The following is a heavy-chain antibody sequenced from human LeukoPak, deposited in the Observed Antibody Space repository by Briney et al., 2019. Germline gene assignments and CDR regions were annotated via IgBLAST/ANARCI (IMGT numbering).Heavy chain of an antibody. CDR3: ARDFEYYDSSGYYLDFDY. Sequence: GGSLRLSCAASGFTFSSYSMNWVRQAPGKGLGWVSSISSSSSYIYYADSVRGRFNSSRDNAKNSLYLQMNSLRGEDTAVYYCARDFEYYDSSGYYLDFDYWGQGTLVTVSS. J-gene: IGHJ4*02. CDR2: ISSSSSYI. V-gene: IGHV3-21*01. CDR1: GFTFSSYS. D-gene: IGHD3-22*01.